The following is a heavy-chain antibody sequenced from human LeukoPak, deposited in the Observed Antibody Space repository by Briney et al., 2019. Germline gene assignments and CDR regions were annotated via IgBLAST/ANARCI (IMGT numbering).Heavy chain of an antibody. V-gene: IGHV3-53*01. Sequence: GGSLRLSCAASGFTFSSYAMSWVRQAPGKGLEWVSVIYSEGTTHYADSVKGRFTISRDNSKNTVYLQMNSLRVEDTAVYYCARGHGHFDYWGQGTLVTVSS. CDR2: IYSEGTT. J-gene: IGHJ4*02. CDR3: ARGHGHFDY. CDR1: GFTFSSYA.